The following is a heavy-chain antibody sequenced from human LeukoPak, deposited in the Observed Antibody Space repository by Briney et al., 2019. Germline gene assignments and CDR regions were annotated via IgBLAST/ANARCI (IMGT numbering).Heavy chain of an antibody. V-gene: IGHV1-18*01. CDR3: ARDRYYDATGQVDY. CDR1: GYTFTSYG. D-gene: IGHD3-22*01. J-gene: IGHJ4*02. CDR2: ISAYSGNT. Sequence: ASVKVSCKASGYTFTSYGISWVRQAPGQGLEWMGWISAYSGNTNYAQNLRGRVTMTTDTSTSTAYMELRSLRSDDTAVYYCARDRYYDATGQVDYWGQGTLVTVSS.